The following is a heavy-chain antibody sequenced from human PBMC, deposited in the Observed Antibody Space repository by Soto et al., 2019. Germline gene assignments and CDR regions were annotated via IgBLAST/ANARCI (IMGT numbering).Heavy chain of an antibody. CDR2: IYPGDSDT. Sequence: GESLKISCKGSGYSFTSYWIGWVRQMPGKGLEWMGIIYPGDSDTRYSPSFQGQVTISADKSISTAYLQWSSLKASDTAMYYCARQVAVAGYYYYYMDVWGKGTTVTVSS. J-gene: IGHJ6*03. CDR1: GYSFTSYW. D-gene: IGHD6-19*01. V-gene: IGHV5-51*01. CDR3: ARQVAVAGYYYYYMDV.